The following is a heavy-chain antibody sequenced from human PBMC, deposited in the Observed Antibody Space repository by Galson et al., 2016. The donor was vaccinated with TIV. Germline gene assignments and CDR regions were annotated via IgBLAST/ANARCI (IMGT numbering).Heavy chain of an antibody. D-gene: IGHD3-10*01. CDR3: AKIRVRGVYYFDY. V-gene: IGHV3-23*01. J-gene: IGHJ4*02. Sequence: SLRLSCAASGFTFSSYNMHWVRQAPGKGLEWVSTISYTGDSTYYTDPVKGRFTISRDNSKNTLYLQMNSLRAEDTAIYYCAKIRVRGVYYFDYWGQGTLVTVSS. CDR1: GFTFSSYN. CDR2: ISYTGDST.